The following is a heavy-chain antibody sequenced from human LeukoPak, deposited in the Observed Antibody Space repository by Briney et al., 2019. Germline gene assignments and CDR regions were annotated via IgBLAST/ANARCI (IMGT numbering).Heavy chain of an antibody. J-gene: IGHJ4*02. D-gene: IGHD1-14*01. Sequence: GGSLRLSCAASGFTFSSYNLNWVRQAPGKGLEWVSSISSSSSYIYYAHSVKGRFTISRDNSKNTLYLQINSLRAEDTAVYYCASGRAITTFDYWGQGTLVTVSS. CDR3: ASGRAITTFDY. V-gene: IGHV3-21*01. CDR1: GFTFSSYN. CDR2: ISSSSSYI.